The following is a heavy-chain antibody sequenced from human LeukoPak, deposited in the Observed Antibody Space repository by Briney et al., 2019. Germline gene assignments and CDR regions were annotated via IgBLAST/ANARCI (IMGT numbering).Heavy chain of an antibody. CDR1: NGSISSDY. V-gene: IGHV4-59*12. J-gene: IGHJ6*03. Sequence: SETLSLTCIVSNGSISSDYWTWIRQRPGKGLEWIGRIFYRGGAGSANYNPSLKSRVTMSVDSSRKQCSLKLSSVTAADTAVYYCAREGPLGGDIVVVPAANPHGGDRSGSYYYYMDVWGKGTTVTVSS. D-gene: IGHD2-2*01. CDR2: IFYRGGAGSA. CDR3: AREGPLGGDIVVVPAANPHGGDRSGSYYYYMDV.